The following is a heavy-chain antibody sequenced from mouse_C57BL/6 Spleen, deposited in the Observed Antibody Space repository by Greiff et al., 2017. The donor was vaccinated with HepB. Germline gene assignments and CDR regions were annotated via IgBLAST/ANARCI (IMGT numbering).Heavy chain of an antibody. CDR1: GYTFTTYP. CDR2: FHPYNDDT. J-gene: IGHJ2*01. CDR3: ARRDYYGSSYVGYFDY. D-gene: IGHD1-1*01. Sequence: VQLQQSGAELVKPGASVKMSCKASGYTFTTYPIEWMKQNHGKSLEWIGNFHPYNDDTKYNEKFKGKATLTVEKSSSTVYLELSRLTSDDSAVYYCARRDYYGSSYVGYFDYWGQGTTLTVSS. V-gene: IGHV1-47*01.